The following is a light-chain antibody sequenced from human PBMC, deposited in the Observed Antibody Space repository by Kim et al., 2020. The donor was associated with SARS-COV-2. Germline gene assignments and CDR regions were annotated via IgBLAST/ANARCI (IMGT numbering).Light chain of an antibody. CDR2: DVS. J-gene: IGLJ2*01. CDR1: SSDVGGYHY. V-gene: IGLV2-14*03. Sequence: QSLTISCTGNSSDVGGYHYVPWFTQHPAKAPTLLIYDVSNRPSGVSHRFSGCKSGNTASLTISGLQAEDEADYYCSSYTRSSTLVFGGGTQLTVL. CDR3: SSYTRSSTLV.